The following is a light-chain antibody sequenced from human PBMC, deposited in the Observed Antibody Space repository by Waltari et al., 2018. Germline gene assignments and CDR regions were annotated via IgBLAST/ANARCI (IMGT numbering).Light chain of an antibody. CDR1: RSNIGDNA. V-gene: IGLV1-44*01. CDR2: TDN. Sequence: QSVLTQPPSASGTPGARVTIPCSGSRSNIGDNAVNWYQHLPGAAPELLIYTDNPRPAVVPAGCSGSKSGTSASLGISGLQSEDEATYYCAAWDDSVNGYVFGSGTEVTVL. J-gene: IGLJ1*01. CDR3: AAWDDSVNGYV.